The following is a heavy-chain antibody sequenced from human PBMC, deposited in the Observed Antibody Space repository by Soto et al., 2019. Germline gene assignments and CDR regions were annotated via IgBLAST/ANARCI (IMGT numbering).Heavy chain of an antibody. D-gene: IGHD2-15*01. CDR2: ISSSSSTI. J-gene: IGHJ5*02. CDR1: GLTFSGYG. CDR3: ARGASIVVVVAANNWFDP. V-gene: IGHV3-48*01. Sequence: SGGSLRLSCAVCGLTFSGYGMNWVRQETGKGLEWVSYISSSSSTIYYADSVKGRFTISRDNAKNSLYLQMNSLRAEDTAVYYCARGASIVVVVAANNWFDPWGQGTLVTVSS.